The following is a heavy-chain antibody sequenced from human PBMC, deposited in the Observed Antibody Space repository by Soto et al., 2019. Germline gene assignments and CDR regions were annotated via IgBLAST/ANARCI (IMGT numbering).Heavy chain of an antibody. CDR3: ARDVRAPLVATAMPYYMDV. D-gene: IGHD2-21*02. CDR2: ILSSSGVI. V-gene: IGHV3-48*01. J-gene: IGHJ6*03. CDR1: GFTFGSYS. Sequence: EVQLVESGGGLVQPGGSLRLSCAASGFTFGSYSMNWVHQAPGKGLEWVSFILSSSGVIYYADSVKGRFTISRDNAKNSLYLQMNSLRAEDTAVYYCARDVRAPLVATAMPYYMDVWGKGTTVTVSS.